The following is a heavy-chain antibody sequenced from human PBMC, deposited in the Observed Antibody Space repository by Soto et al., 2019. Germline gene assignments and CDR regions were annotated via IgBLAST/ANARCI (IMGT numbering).Heavy chain of an antibody. CDR2: IIPIFGTA. CDR3: ASLIAAAGPPHSPRSSYGMDV. J-gene: IGHJ6*02. CDR1: GGTFSSYA. D-gene: IGHD6-13*01. V-gene: IGHV1-69*12. Sequence: QVQLVQSGAEVKKPGSSVKVSCKASGGTFSSYAISWVRQAPGQGLEWMGGIIPIFGTADYAQKFQGRVTITADEYTSTAYMGLSSLRSEYTAVYYCASLIAAAGPPHSPRSSYGMDVWGQGTTVTVSS.